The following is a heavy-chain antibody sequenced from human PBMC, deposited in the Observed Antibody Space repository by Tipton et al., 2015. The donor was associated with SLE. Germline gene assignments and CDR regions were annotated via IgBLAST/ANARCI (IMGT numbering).Heavy chain of an antibody. CDR1: GFTVSSNY. V-gene: IGHV3-53*05. J-gene: IGHJ3*02. CDR2: IYSGGST. D-gene: IGHD2-8*02. Sequence: GSLRLSCAASGFTVSSNYMSWVRQAPGKGLEWVSVIYSGGSTYYADSVKGRFTISRDNSKNTLYLQMNSPRAEDTAVYYCARGHCTGGVCSDAFDIWGQGTMVTVSS. CDR3: ARGHCTGGVCSDAFDI.